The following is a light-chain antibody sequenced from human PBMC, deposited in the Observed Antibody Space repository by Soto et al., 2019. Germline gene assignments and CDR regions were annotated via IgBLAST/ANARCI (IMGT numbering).Light chain of an antibody. Sequence: QSAMTQPASVSGSPGQSITISCTGTSRNVGSYKLVSWCKQHPGKAPKLMIFEVNKRPSGVSNRFSGSKSGNTASMTISGLKVEDEGDYYCCSSGGSPTYGFGTGTKVTVL. V-gene: IGLV2-23*02. CDR2: EVN. CDR3: CSSGGSPTYG. J-gene: IGLJ1*01. CDR1: SRNVGSYKL.